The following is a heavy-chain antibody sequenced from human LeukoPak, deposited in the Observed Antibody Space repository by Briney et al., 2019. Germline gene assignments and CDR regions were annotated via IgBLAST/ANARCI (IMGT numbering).Heavy chain of an antibody. CDR2: INHSGST. CDR1: GGSFSDYY. J-gene: IGHJ4*01. Sequence: SETLSLTCAVYGGSFSDYYWNWIRQPPGKGLEWIGEINHSGSTNYNPSLKRRVTMSVDTFKNQFSLTLNSVTAADTAVYYCARVQDFETRGYHLGYWGHGTLVTVSS. CDR3: ARVQDFETRGYHLGY. D-gene: IGHD3-22*01. V-gene: IGHV4-34*01.